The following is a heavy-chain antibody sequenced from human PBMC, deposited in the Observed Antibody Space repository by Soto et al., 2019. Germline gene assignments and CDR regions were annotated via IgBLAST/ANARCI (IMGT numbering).Heavy chain of an antibody. CDR1: GDSVSRNSAV. CDR3: ARAGFKFFFLFHQFGL. Sequence: SQTLSLTCGIPGDSVSRNSAVWNWIRQSPSRGLEWLGRTFYRSKWYNDYAVSVKSRITISPDTSKNQLSLQLTSVTPDDAGVYYCARAGFKFFFLFHQFGLRGHGTLFTVSS. D-gene: IGHD3-3*01. V-gene: IGHV6-1*01. J-gene: IGHJ4*01. CDR2: TFYRSKWYN.